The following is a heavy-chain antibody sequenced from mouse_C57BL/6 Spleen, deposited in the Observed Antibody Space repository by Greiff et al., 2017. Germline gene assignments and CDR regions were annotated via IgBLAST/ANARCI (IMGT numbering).Heavy chain of an antibody. CDR3: ARDYYGSSAYAMDY. V-gene: IGHV1-64*01. CDR1: GYTFTSYW. CDR2: IHPNSSST. D-gene: IGHD1-1*01. Sequence: VQLQQPGAELVKPGASVKLSCKASGYTFTSYWMHWVKQRPGQGLEWIGMIHPNSSSTNYNEKFKSKATLTVYKSSSTAYMQLSSLTSEVAAVYYCARDYYGSSAYAMDYWGQGTSVTVSS. J-gene: IGHJ4*01.